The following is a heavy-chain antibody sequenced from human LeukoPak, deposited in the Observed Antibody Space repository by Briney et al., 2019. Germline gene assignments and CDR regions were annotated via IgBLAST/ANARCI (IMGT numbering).Heavy chain of an antibody. CDR3: ARVKAVVTPWVFDY. CDR1: GGSIRSSSYY. V-gene: IGHV4-39*07. J-gene: IGHJ4*02. Sequence: SETLSLTCSVSGGSIRSSSYYWGWIRQPPGKGLQWIGSIFYTGNTYYKPSLKSRVTISVDTSKNQFSLKLTSMTAADTAVYYCARVKAVVTPWVFDYWGQGTLVTVSS. D-gene: IGHD4-23*01. CDR2: IFYTGNT.